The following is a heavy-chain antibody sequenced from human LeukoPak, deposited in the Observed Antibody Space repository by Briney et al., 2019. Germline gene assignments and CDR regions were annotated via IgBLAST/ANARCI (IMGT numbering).Heavy chain of an antibody. D-gene: IGHD6-19*01. CDR2: IHGAGSST. CDR3: ARDLFFSDAGYSSGWRAEYFHH. Sequence: GGSLRLSCAASGFTFSSHWMHWVRQAPGKGLVWVSRIHGAGSSTSYADSVKGRFTVSRDNAKNTLNLQMNSLRAEDTAVYYCARDLFFSDAGYSSGWRAEYFHHWGQGTLVTVSS. CDR1: GFTFSSHW. J-gene: IGHJ1*01. V-gene: IGHV3-74*01.